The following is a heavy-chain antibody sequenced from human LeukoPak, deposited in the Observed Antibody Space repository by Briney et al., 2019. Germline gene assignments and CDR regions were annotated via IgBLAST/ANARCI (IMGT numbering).Heavy chain of an antibody. CDR2: IYYSGST. J-gene: IGHJ6*03. D-gene: IGHD3-10*01. V-gene: IGHV4-59*01. Sequence: PSETLSLTCTVSGGSISSYYWSWIRQPPGKGLEWIGYIYYSGSTNYNPSLKSRVTISVDTSKNQFSLKLSSVTAADTAMYYCARVGEQSYYMDVWGKGTTVTVSS. CDR3: ARVGEQSYYMDV. CDR1: GGSISSYY.